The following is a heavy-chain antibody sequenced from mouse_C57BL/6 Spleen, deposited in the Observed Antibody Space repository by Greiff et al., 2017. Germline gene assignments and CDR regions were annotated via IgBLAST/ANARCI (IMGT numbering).Heavy chain of an antibody. CDR2: IDPSDSET. D-gene: IGHD2-1*01. J-gene: IGHJ4*01. CDR3: ARTGYGNLYYAMDY. CDR1: GYTFTSYW. V-gene: IGHV1-52*01. Sequence: VQLQQPGAELVRPGSSVKLSCKASGYTFTSYWMHWVKQRPIQGLEWIGNIDPSDSETHYNQKFKDKATLTVDKSSSTAYMQLSNLTSEDSAVYYCARTGYGNLYYAMDYWGQGTSVTVSS.